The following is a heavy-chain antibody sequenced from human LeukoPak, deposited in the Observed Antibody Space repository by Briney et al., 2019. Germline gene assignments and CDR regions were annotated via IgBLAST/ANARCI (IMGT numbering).Heavy chain of an antibody. Sequence: GGSLRLSCAASGFSFSSYWMSWVRQAPGKGLEWVANIRQDGREQNYVDSLRGRFTISRDNAKNSLYLQMSSLRAEDTAVYYCVVTTRNRGFDYWGQGTLVTVSS. J-gene: IGHJ4*02. V-gene: IGHV3-7*01. D-gene: IGHD1/OR15-1a*01. CDR1: GFSFSSYW. CDR2: IRQDGREQ. CDR3: VVTTRNRGFDY.